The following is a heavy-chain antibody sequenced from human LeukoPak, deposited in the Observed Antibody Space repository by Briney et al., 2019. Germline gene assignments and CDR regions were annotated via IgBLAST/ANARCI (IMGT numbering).Heavy chain of an antibody. CDR3: ASTITVTTDY. J-gene: IGHJ4*02. CDR1: GYSISSGYY. Sequence: SETLSLTCTVSGYSISSGYYWGWSRQPPGKGLEWIGSTYHSGSVYYNPSLKSRVTISVDTSKNQFSLKLSSVTAADTAVYYCASTITVTTDYWGQGTLVTVSS. V-gene: IGHV4-38-2*02. CDR2: TYHSGSV. D-gene: IGHD4-17*01.